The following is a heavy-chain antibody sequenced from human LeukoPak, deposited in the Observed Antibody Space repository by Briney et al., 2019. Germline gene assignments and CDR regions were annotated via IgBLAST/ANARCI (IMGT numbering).Heavy chain of an antibody. CDR1: GLTFQNTW. CDR3: AADGEYAFLV. Sequence: GGSLRLSCAASGLTFQNTWMHWIRQAPGEGLVWVSRIMNDGITTTYADSVKGRFTISRDNAKKTLYLQMNSLRADDTAVYYCAADGEYAFLVWGQGTMVTVSS. V-gene: IGHV3-74*01. D-gene: IGHD2/OR15-2a*01. CDR2: IMNDGITT. J-gene: IGHJ3*01.